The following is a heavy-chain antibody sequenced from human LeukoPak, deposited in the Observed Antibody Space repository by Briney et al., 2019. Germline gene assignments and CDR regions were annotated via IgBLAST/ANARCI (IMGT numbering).Heavy chain of an antibody. Sequence: GGSLRLSCAASGFTVSSNYMSWVRQAPGKGLEWVSVIYSGGSTYYADSVKGRFTISRDNSKNTLYLQMNSLRAEDTAVCYCASYYYGSGKWDYWGQGTLVTVSS. D-gene: IGHD3-10*01. V-gene: IGHV3-66*01. CDR3: ASYYYGSGKWDY. CDR1: GFTVSSNY. CDR2: IYSGGST. J-gene: IGHJ4*02.